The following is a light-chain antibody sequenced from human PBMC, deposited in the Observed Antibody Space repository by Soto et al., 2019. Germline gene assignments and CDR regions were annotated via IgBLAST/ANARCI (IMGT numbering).Light chain of an antibody. Sequence: DIQMTQSPSSLSASVGDRVTITCRASQTISSYLNWYQQTPGKAPKLLIYAASSLQSGVPSRFSGSGSGTDFTLTISSLQPADFATYYCQQSYSTRLTFGGGTKVEI. J-gene: IGKJ4*01. CDR3: QQSYSTRLT. CDR2: AAS. CDR1: QTISSY. V-gene: IGKV1-39*01.